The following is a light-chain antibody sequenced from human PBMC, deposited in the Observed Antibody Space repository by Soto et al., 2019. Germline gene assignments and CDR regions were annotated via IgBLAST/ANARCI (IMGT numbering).Light chain of an antibody. V-gene: IGLV2-14*03. CDR3: SSYTSTSSFYV. CDR1: NSDIGNYDF. J-gene: IGLJ1*01. Sequence: QSVLTQPASVSGSPGQSITISCTGANSDIGNYDFVSWYRQHPGEAPKVLIFDVSNRPSGISNRFSGSKPGNTASLTIYGLQAEDEADYFCSSYTSTSSFYVFGTGTKLTVL. CDR2: DVS.